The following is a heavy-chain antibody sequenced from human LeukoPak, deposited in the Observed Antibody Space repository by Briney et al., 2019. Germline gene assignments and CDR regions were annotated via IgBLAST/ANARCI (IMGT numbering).Heavy chain of an antibody. D-gene: IGHD3-9*01. V-gene: IGHV1-8*03. CDR3: ARSPDILTGEKFDY. CDR2: MNPNSGNT. CDR1: GYTFTSYD. Sequence: ASVKVSCKASGYTFTSYDINWVRQATGQGLEWMGWMNPNSGNTGYAQKFQGRVTITRNTSISTAYMELSSLRFDDTAVYYCARSPDILTGEKFDYWGQGTLVTVSS. J-gene: IGHJ4*02.